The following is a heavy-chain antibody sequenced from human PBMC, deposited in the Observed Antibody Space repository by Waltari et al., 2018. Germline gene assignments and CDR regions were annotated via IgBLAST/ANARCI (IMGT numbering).Heavy chain of an antibody. J-gene: IGHJ5*02. CDR2: ILPIFGTA. D-gene: IGHD5-12*01. CDR1: GGTFSSYA. V-gene: IGHV1-69*05. CDR3: ASDLGAVATGGWFDP. Sequence: QVQLVQSGAEVKKPGSSVKVSCKASGGTFSSYAISWVRQAPGQGLEWMGGILPIFGTANYAQFQGRVTITTDESTSTAYLELSSLRSEDTAVYYCASDLGAVATGGWFDPWGQGTLVTVSS.